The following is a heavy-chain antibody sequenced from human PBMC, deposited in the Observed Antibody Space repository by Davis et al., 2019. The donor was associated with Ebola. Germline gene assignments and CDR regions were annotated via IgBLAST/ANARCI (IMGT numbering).Heavy chain of an antibody. V-gene: IGHV3-23*01. CDR1: VITFSSYA. CDR2: ISGSGGTT. Sequence: GESLKISCADSVITFSSYAMTWVRQAPGKGLEWVSAISGSGGTTYYAGSVKGRFTISRDNSKNTLYLQMNSLRVEDTAVYYCARDTSRVVPPGAFDIWGQGTMVTVSS. CDR3: ARDTSRVVPPGAFDI. D-gene: IGHD2-15*01. J-gene: IGHJ3*02.